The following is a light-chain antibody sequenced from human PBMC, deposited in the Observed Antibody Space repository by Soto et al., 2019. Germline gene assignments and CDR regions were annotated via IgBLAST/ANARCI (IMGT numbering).Light chain of an antibody. Sequence: QSALTQPASVSGSPGQSITISCTGTSSDVGAYNYVSWYQQHPGKAPKLMIYDVSNRPSGVSNRFSGSKSGNTASLTISGLLAEDEADYYCSSYTSSSTTLVVFGGGTKLTVL. CDR1: SSDVGAYNY. J-gene: IGLJ2*01. V-gene: IGLV2-14*01. CDR3: SSYTSSSTTLVV. CDR2: DVS.